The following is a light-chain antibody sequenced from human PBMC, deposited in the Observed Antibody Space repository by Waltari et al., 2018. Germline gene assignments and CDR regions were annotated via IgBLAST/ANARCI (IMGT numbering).Light chain of an antibody. CDR3: SSYTSSNTWV. J-gene: IGLJ3*02. Sequence: QSALNQPASVSGSPGQSITIYCTGTSSDVGGYNYVSWYQQHPGKAPKLMIYEVSNRPSGVSNRFSGSKSGNTASLTISGLQAEDEADYYCSSYTSSNTWVFGGGTKLTVL. CDR2: EVS. V-gene: IGLV2-14*01. CDR1: SSDVGGYNY.